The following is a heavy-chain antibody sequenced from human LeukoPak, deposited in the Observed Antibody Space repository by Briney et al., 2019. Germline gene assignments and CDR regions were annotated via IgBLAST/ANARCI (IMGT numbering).Heavy chain of an antibody. CDR3: ARDLEFMITFGGVIASVDY. V-gene: IGHV3-48*01. J-gene: IGHJ4*02. Sequence: GGSPRLSCAASGFTFSSYSMNWVRQAPGKGLEWVSYISSSSSTIYYADSVKGRFTISRDNAKNSLYLQMNSLRAEDTAVYYCARDLEFMITFGGVIASVDYWGQGTLVTVSS. CDR2: ISSSSSTI. CDR1: GFTFSSYS. D-gene: IGHD3-16*02.